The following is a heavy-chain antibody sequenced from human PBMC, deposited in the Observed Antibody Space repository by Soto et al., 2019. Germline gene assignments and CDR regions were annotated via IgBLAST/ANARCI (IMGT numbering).Heavy chain of an antibody. Sequence: QVQLVQSGAEVKKPGASVKVSCKASGYTFTSYGISWVRQAPGQGLDWMGWISAYNGNTPYAQKLQGRATITTGTSTSTACMKLASLTPDYTAGYYCARGSSSTCNDYWGQGTLVTASS. D-gene: IGHD6-13*01. CDR2: ISAYNGNT. CDR1: GYTFTSYG. CDR3: ARGSSSTCNDY. J-gene: IGHJ4*02. V-gene: IGHV1-18*01.